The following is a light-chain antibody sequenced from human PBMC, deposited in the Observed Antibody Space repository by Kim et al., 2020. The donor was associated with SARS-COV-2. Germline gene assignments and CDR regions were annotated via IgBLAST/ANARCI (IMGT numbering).Light chain of an antibody. CDR1: QTIDNK. V-gene: IGKV3-15*01. CDR2: DAT. Sequence: WPGERATLSCRGSQTIDNKLVWYQQKAGQAPRRLIYDATARTTGGPARFIGSGSETDFTLTIISLQAEDFAVYYCQQSNDWPPLTFGQGTKVDIK. J-gene: IGKJ1*01. CDR3: QQSNDWPPLT.